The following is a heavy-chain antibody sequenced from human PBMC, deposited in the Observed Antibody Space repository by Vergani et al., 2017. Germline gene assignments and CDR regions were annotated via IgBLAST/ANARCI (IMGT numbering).Heavy chain of an antibody. J-gene: IGHJ4*02. CDR3: AREGEGWSHGDY. Sequence: EVQLLESGGGLVQPGGSLRLSCAASGFTFSSYSMNWVRQAPGKGLEWVSSISSSSSYIYYADSVKGRFTISRDNAKNSLYLQMNSLRAEDTAVYYCAREGEGWSHGDYWGQGTLVTVSS. CDR1: GFTFSSYS. D-gene: IGHD3-16*01. V-gene: IGHV3-21*01. CDR2: ISSSSSYI.